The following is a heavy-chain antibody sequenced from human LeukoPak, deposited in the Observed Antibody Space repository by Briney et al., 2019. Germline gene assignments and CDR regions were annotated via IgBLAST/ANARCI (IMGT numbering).Heavy chain of an antibody. CDR2: INHSGST. V-gene: IGHV4-34*01. CDR1: GGSFSGYY. Sequence: SETLSLTCAVYGGSFSGYYWSWIRQPPGKGLEWIGEINHSGSTNYNPSLKSRVTISVEKSKNQFSLKLSSVTAADKAVYYCARGPDCGGDCYPSYWGQGTLVTVSS. D-gene: IGHD2-21*02. CDR3: ARGPDCGGDCYPSY. J-gene: IGHJ4*02.